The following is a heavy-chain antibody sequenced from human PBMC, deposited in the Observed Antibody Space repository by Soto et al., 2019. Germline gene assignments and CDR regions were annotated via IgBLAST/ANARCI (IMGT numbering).Heavy chain of an antibody. CDR1: GFTFSNYA. J-gene: IGHJ4*02. D-gene: IGHD2-15*01. CDR2: ISGSGGST. V-gene: IGHV3-23*01. Sequence: EVQLLESGGGLVQPGGSLRLSCAASGFTFSNYAMSWVRQAPGKGLEWVSAISGSGGSTYYADSVKGRVTISRDSSKNTRYLRMNSLRAEDTAVYYCAKGGGSCCFDCWGQGTLVTVSS. CDR3: AKGGGSCCFDC.